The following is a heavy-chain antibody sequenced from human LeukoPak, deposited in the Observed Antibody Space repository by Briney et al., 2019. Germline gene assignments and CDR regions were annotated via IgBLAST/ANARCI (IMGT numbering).Heavy chain of an antibody. J-gene: IGHJ3*02. Sequence: PGGSLRLSCVASGFTFSSYTMHWVRQAPGKGLEYVSAISSNGGGTYYANSVKGRFTIFRDNSKNTLSLQMGSLRVDDMAVYYCARNSSGSHDAFDIWGQGTMVTVSS. CDR3: ARNSSGSHDAFDI. V-gene: IGHV3-64*01. CDR2: ISSNGGGT. CDR1: GFTFSSYT. D-gene: IGHD3-22*01.